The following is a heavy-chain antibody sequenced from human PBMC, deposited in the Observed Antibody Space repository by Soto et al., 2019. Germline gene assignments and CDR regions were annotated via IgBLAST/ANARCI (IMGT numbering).Heavy chain of an antibody. J-gene: IGHJ5*02. V-gene: IGHV3-48*02. CDR1: GFTFSSYS. CDR2: ISSSSSTI. Sequence: EVQLVESGGGLVQPVGSLSLSCAASGFTFSSYSMNWVRQAPGTGLELVSYISSSSSTIYYADSVKGRFTISRDNAKNSLYVQMNSLRDEDTAVYYCARADRFDPWGQGSLVTVSS. CDR3: ARADRFDP.